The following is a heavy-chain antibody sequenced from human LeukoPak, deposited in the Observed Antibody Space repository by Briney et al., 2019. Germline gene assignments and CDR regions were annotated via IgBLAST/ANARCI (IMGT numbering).Heavy chain of an antibody. Sequence: VASVKVSCKASGGTFSSYAISWVRQAPGQGLEWMGRIIPILGIANYAQKFQGRVTITADKSTSTAYMEPSSLRSEDTAVYYCARVLAVAGRGDYYYGMDVWGQGTTVTVSS. CDR1: GGTFSSYA. CDR2: IIPILGIA. J-gene: IGHJ6*02. V-gene: IGHV1-69*04. D-gene: IGHD6-19*01. CDR3: ARVLAVAGRGDYYYGMDV.